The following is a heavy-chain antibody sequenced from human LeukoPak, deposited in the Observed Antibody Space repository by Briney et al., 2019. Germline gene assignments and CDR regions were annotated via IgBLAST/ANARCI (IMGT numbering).Heavy chain of an antibody. D-gene: IGHD4-17*01. CDR1: GGSFSGYF. J-gene: IGHJ4*02. Sequence: SETLSLTCDVYGGSFSGYFWTWFRQPPGKGLEWIGEISQSGSQIYKPSLKNRVTISVDTSKNQFSLKLTSMTAADTAVYYCAVSTVKVTTRTLDHWSQGTLVTVSS. CDR3: AVSTVKVTTRTLDH. V-gene: IGHV4-34*01. CDR2: ISQSGSQ.